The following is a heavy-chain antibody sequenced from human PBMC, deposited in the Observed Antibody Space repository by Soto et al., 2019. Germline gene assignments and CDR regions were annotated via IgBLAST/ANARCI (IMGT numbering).Heavy chain of an antibody. CDR2: IYYSGST. CDR3: ASPKIAFYNWFDP. CDR1: GGSISSSSYY. Sequence: SETLSLTCTVSGGSISSSSYYWDWIRQPPGKGLEWIGSIYYSGSTYYNPSLKSRVTISVDTSKNQFSLKLSSVTAADTAVYYCASPKIAFYNWFDPWGLGTLVTVSS. D-gene: IGHD3-3*02. V-gene: IGHV4-39*01. J-gene: IGHJ5*02.